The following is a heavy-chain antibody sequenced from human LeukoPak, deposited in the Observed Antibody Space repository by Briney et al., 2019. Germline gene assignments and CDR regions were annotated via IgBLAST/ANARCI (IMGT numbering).Heavy chain of an antibody. V-gene: IGHV4-59*13. J-gene: IGHJ5*02. CDR3: ARSPGAYCGGDCPNWFDP. D-gene: IGHD2-21*02. CDR2: IYYSGST. Sequence: SETLSLTCTVSGGSISSYYWSWIRHPPGKGLEWIGYIYYSGSTNYNPSLKSRVTISVDTSKNQFSLKLSSVTAADTAVYYCARSPGAYCGGDCPNWFDPWGQGTLVTVSS. CDR1: GGSISSYY.